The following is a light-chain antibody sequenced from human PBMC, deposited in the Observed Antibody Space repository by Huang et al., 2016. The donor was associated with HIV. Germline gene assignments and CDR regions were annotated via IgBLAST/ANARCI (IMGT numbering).Light chain of an antibody. CDR1: QRLLYSSSNKNF. CDR3: QQYYTTPWT. V-gene: IGKV4-1*01. CDR2: WAS. Sequence: GSLGERATINCKSSQRLLYSSSNKNFVAWYQQKPGQPPKLLIYWASVRESGVPDRFSGSGSGTDFTLTISSLQAEDVAVYYCQQYYTTPWTFGQGTKVEIK. J-gene: IGKJ1*01.